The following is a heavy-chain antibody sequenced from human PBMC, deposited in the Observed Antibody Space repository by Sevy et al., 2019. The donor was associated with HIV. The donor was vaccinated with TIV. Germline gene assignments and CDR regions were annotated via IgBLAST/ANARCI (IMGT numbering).Heavy chain of an antibody. Sequence: GGSLRLSCAASGFTFSDYFMSWIRQAPGKGLEWISYIRLRGSTIYYADSVKGRFTISRDNAKNSLYLQMNSLRAEDTAVCYCARENRHCTNGICYGSYGMDFWGQGTTVTVSS. D-gene: IGHD2-8*01. CDR2: IRLRGSTI. J-gene: IGHJ6*02. CDR3: ARENRHCTNGICYGSYGMDF. V-gene: IGHV3-11*01. CDR1: GFTFSDYF.